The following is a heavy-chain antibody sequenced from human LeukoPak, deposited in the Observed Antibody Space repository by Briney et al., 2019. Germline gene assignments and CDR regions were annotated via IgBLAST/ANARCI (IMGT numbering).Heavy chain of an antibody. CDR2: NSGGDT. Sequence: GGSLRLSCAVSGFSVSDKHMAWVRQAPGKGLKWASVNSGGDTNYADSVKGRFTISRDISKNTVFHQMDNLSSDDTAVYYCVMAPPGDWGLGTLVTVSS. V-gene: IGHV3-53*01. J-gene: IGHJ4*02. CDR1: GFSVSDKH. D-gene: IGHD2-21*01. CDR3: VMAPPGD.